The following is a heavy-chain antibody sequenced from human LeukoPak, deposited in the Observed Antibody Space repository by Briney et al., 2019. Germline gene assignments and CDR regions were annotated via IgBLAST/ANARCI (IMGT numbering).Heavy chain of an antibody. D-gene: IGHD3-10*01. CDR2: IYTSGST. Sequence: SETLSLTCTVSGGSISSYYWSWIRQPAGKGLEWIGRIYTSGSTNYNPSLKSRVTMSVDTSKNQFSLKLSSVTAADTAVYYCAGYYGSGSYYYYYMDVWGKGTTVTISS. CDR3: AGYYGSGSYYYYYMDV. CDR1: GGSISSYY. V-gene: IGHV4-4*07. J-gene: IGHJ6*03.